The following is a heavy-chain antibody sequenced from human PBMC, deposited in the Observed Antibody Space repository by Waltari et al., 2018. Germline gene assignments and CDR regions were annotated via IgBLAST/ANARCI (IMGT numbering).Heavy chain of an antibody. CDR1: GGSISSSSYY. CDR2: IYYSGST. J-gene: IGHJ4*02. CDR3: ARVEGREPFDS. Sequence: QLQLQESGPGLVKPSETLSLTCNVSGGSISSSSYYWGWIRQPPGKGLEWIGSIYYSGSTSSNPSLTIRFTLSVDTSKNPFSLKLSSVSAADTAVYYCARVEGREPFDSWGQGTLVTVSS. D-gene: IGHD1-26*01. V-gene: IGHV4-39*07.